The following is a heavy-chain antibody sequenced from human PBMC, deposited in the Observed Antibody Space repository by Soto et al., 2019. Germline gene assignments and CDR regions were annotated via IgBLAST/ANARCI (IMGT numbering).Heavy chain of an antibody. CDR1: GFTFSSSA. CDR2: IGGSGGDT. Sequence: EVQLLESGGGLVQPGGSLRLSCAASGFTFSSSAMSWVRQAPGKGLEWVAAIGGSGGDTYYADSMKGRFSISRDNSKDTLYLQIYSLTVEDTAVYHCVKEGGSGSGWAEFWGQGTLVTVSS. J-gene: IGHJ4*02. V-gene: IGHV3-23*01. D-gene: IGHD6-19*01. CDR3: VKEGGSGSGWAEF.